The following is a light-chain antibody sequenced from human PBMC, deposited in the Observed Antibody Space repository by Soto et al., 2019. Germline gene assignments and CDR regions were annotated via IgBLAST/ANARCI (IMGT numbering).Light chain of an antibody. Sequence: DIVMTQSPDSLAVSLGERATINCKSSQSVLYSPNSKNYLAWFQHKPGQPPKLLIYWASTRISGVPDRFSGSGSGTDFTLTISSLKAEDVAVYYCQQYYASPRTFGQGTKVEIK. CDR2: WAS. CDR3: QQYYASPRT. V-gene: IGKV4-1*01. CDR1: QSVLYSPNSKNY. J-gene: IGKJ1*01.